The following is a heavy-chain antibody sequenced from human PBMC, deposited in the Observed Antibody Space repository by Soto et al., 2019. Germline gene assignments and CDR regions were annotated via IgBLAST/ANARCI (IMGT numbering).Heavy chain of an antibody. CDR3: ASVEGGDSEYYFDY. Sequence: SETLSLTCTVSGVSISSGGYYWGWIRQHPGKGLEWIGNIYYSGRTYYNPSLKSRLLMSVDTSKNHFSLNLNSVTAADTAMYFCASVEGGDSEYYFDYWGQGVLVTGLL. CDR2: IYYSGRT. J-gene: IGHJ4*02. CDR1: GVSISSGGYY. D-gene: IGHD2-21*02. V-gene: IGHV4-31*03.